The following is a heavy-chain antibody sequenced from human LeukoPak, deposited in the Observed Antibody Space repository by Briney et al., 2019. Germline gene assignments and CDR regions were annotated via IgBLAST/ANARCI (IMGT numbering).Heavy chain of an antibody. CDR1: GFSFNIYA. J-gene: IGHJ4*02. D-gene: IGHD5-24*01. CDR3: AKVGRAYNWYYLDN. V-gene: IGHV3-23*01. Sequence: GGSLRLSCAASGFSFNIYAMNWVRQAPGKGLEWVSTIINSGVSTYYADSVQGRFTISRDNSNNTLYLQMTSLRDEDTAIYYCAKVGRAYNWYYLDNWGQGTLVTVSS. CDR2: IINSGVST.